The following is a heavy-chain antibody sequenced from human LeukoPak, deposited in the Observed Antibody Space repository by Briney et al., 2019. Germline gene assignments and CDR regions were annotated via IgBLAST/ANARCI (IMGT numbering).Heavy chain of an antibody. J-gene: IGHJ6*03. V-gene: IGHV3-7*01. CDR2: IKQDGSEK. Sequence: GGSLRLSCAASGFTFSSYWMSWVRQAPGKGLEWVANIKQDGSEKYYVDSVKGRFTISRDNAKNSLYLQMNSLRAEDTAVYYCARDSGSGPSRGSYYYYMDVWGKGTTVTVSS. D-gene: IGHD6-19*01. CDR3: ARDSGSGPSRGSYYYYMDV. CDR1: GFTFSSYW.